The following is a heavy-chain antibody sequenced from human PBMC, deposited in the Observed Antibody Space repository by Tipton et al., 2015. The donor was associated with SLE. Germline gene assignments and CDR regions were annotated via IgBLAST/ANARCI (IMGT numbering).Heavy chain of an antibody. D-gene: IGHD3-22*01. CDR3: ARLGTMIVGWAFDV. J-gene: IGHJ3*01. V-gene: IGHV4-39*01. Sequence: TLSLTCTVSGGSISSSSYYWGWIRQPPGKGLEWIGSIYYSGSTYHNSSLKSRVTISVDTSKNQFSLKLSSVTAADTAVYYCARLGTMIVGWAFDVWGQGTMVTVSS. CDR2: IYYSGST. CDR1: GGSISSSSYY.